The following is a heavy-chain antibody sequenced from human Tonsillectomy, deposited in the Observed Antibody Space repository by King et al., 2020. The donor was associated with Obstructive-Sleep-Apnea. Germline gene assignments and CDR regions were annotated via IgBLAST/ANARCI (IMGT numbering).Heavy chain of an antibody. V-gene: IGHV1-46*01. D-gene: IGHD6-13*01. CDR2: INPSGGST. Sequence: VQLVESGAEVKKPGASVKVSCKASGYTFTSYYMHWVRQAPGQGLEWMGIINPSGGSTSYAQKFQGRVTMTRDTSTSTVYMELSSLRSEDTAVYYCAGCLAAAGTLDYWGQGTLVTVSS. CDR3: AGCLAAAGTLDY. CDR1: GYTFTSYY. J-gene: IGHJ4*02.